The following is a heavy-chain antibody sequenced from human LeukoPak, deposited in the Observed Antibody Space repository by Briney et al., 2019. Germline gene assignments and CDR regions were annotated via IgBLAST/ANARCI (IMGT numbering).Heavy chain of an antibody. J-gene: IGHJ4*02. CDR1: GLTFSSYA. Sequence: GGSLRLSCAASGLTFSSYAMHWVRQAPGKGLEYVSAISSNGGSTYYANSVKGRFTISRDNSKNTLYLQMGSLRAEDMAVYYCARSSSGWHLVPGSPPDYWGQGTLVTVSS. V-gene: IGHV3-64*01. D-gene: IGHD6-19*01. CDR3: ARSSSGWHLVPGSPPDY. CDR2: ISSNGGST.